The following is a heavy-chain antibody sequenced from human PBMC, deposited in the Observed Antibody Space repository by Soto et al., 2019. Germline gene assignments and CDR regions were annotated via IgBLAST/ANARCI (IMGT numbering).Heavy chain of an antibody. D-gene: IGHD6-19*01. CDR1: VFTFSSYA. J-gene: IGHJ4*02. CDR2: ISGSGGST. V-gene: IGHV3-23*01. Sequence: GGSLRLSCAASVFTFSSYAMIWVRQAPGKGLEWVSAISGSGGSTYYADSVKGRFTVSRDNSKNTLYLQMNSLRAEDTAVYYCAKDRGSGWARYFDYWGQGTLVTVSS. CDR3: AKDRGSGWARYFDY.